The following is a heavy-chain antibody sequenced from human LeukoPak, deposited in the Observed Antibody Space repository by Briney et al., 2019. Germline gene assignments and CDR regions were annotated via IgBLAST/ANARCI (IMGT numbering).Heavy chain of an antibody. D-gene: IGHD6-19*01. CDR1: GFTFSNFG. Sequence: GGSLRLSCAASGFTFSNFGMHWVRQAPDKGLEWVAATWYDGSNKYYADSVKGRFTISRDNSKNTLYLQMNSLRAEDTAVYYCAREGQWLPDAFDIWGQGTMVTVSS. V-gene: IGHV3-33*01. CDR2: TWYDGSNK. J-gene: IGHJ3*02. CDR3: AREGQWLPDAFDI.